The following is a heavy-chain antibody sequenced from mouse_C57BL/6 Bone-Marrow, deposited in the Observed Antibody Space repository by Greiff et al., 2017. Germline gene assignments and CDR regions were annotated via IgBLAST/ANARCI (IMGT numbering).Heavy chain of an antibody. CDR3: ARHRGFAY. J-gene: IGHJ3*01. V-gene: IGHV5-6*02. CDR2: ISSGGSYT. CDR1: GFTFSSYG. D-gene: IGHD2-14*01. Sequence: EVKLVESGGDLVKPGGSLKLSCAASGFTFSSYGMSWVRQTPDKRLEWVATISSGGSYTYYPDSVKGRFTISRDNAKNTLYLQLSSLKAEDTAMYYCARHRGFAYWGQGTLVTVSA.